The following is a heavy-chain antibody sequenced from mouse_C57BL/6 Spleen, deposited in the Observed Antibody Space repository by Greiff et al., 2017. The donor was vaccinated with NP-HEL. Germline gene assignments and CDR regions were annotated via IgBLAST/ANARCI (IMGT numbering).Heavy chain of an antibody. CDR1: GFTFSSYA. CDR2: ISSGGDYI. J-gene: IGHJ2*01. CDR3: TREGGYDGYFDY. Sequence: EVKVEESGEGLVKPGGSLKLSCAASGFTFSSYAMSWVRQTPEKRLEWVAYISSGGDYIYYADTVKGRFTISRDNARNTLYLQMSSLKSEDTAMYYCTREGGYDGYFDYWGQGTTLTVSS. D-gene: IGHD2-2*01. V-gene: IGHV5-9-1*02.